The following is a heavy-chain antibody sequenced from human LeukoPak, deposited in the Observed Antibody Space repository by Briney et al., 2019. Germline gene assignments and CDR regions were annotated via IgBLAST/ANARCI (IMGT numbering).Heavy chain of an antibody. D-gene: IGHD7-27*01. Sequence: SETLSLTCTVSGGSISSSSYYWGWIRQPPGKGLEWIGSIYYSGSTYYNPSLKSRVTISVDTSKNQFSLKLSSVTAADTAVYYCAGDGPSWGLLWGQGALVTVSS. J-gene: IGHJ4*02. CDR3: AGDGPSWGLL. V-gene: IGHV4-39*02. CDR1: GGSISSSSYY. CDR2: IYYSGST.